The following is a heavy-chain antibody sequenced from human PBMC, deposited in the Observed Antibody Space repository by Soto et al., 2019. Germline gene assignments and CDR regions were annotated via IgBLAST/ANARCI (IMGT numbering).Heavy chain of an antibody. D-gene: IGHD2-8*02. CDR1: GFICSSYD. V-gene: IGHV3-23*01. J-gene: IGHJ3*02. Sequence: GGSLRLSCAVSGFICSSYDMSWVRQAPGKGLAWVSTILVGGSTHYEDSVQGRFTISRDTSKNTVYQHMNSLTAGDTAVYYCAKATATGGGAFEIYGQGTMVTVSS. CDR3: AKATATGGGAFEI. CDR2: ILVGGST.